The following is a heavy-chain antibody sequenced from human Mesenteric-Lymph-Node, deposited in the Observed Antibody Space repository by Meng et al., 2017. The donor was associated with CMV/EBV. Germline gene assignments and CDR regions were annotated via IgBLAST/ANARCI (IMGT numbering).Heavy chain of an antibody. CDR2: IIPIFGIA. J-gene: IGHJ6*02. D-gene: IGHD2-15*01. CDR1: GGTFSSYA. CDR3: ARKETPNYYYYYGMDV. Sequence: SVKVSCKASGGTFSSYAISWVRQAPGQGLEWMGGIIPIFGIANYAQKFQGRVTITADKSTSTAYMELSSLRSEDTAVYYCARKETPNYYYYYGMDVWGQGTTVTVSS. V-gene: IGHV1-69*10.